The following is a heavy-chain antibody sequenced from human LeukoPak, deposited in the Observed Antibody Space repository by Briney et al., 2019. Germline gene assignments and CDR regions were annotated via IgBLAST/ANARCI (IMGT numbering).Heavy chain of an antibody. CDR1: GYTFTGYY. CDR3: AKNPYEYYFDY. V-gene: IGHV1-2*02. J-gene: IGHJ4*02. D-gene: IGHD5-12*01. Sequence: ASVKVSCKASGYTFTGYYMHWVRQAPGQGLEWMGWINPNSGDKNYAQKFQGRVTMTRDTSINTAYMELSRLRTDDTAVYYCAKNPYEYYFDYWGQGTLVTVSS. CDR2: INPNSGDK.